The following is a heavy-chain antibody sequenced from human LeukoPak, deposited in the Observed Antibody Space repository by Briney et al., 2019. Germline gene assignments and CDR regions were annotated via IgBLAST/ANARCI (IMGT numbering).Heavy chain of an antibody. CDR3: ARATTVPNWFDP. J-gene: IGHJ5*02. CDR1: GGSFSGYY. Sequence: SETLSLTCAVYGGSFSGYYWSWIRQPPGKGLEWIGYIYYSGSTNYNPSLKSRVTISVDTSKNQFSLKLSSVTAADTAVYYCARATTVPNWFDPWGQGTLVTVSS. CDR2: IYYSGST. V-gene: IGHV4-59*01. D-gene: IGHD4-17*01.